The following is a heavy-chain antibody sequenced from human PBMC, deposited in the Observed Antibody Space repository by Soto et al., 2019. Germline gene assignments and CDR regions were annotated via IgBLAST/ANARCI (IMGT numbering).Heavy chain of an antibody. J-gene: IGHJ4*02. CDR1: GITVSSYY. V-gene: IGHV3-53*01. Sequence: GGSLRLSCAVSGITVSSYYMSWVRQAAGKGLEWVSVIYAGTITYYADSVKGRFTIYRDNSKNTLNLEMNSLRVEDTAVYYCARIPYDNSGTIFDYWGQGTLVTVSS. CDR3: ARIPYDNSGTIFDY. CDR2: IYAGTIT. D-gene: IGHD3-22*01.